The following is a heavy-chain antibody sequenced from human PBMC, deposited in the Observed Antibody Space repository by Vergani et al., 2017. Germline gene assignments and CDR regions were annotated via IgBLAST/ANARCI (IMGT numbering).Heavy chain of an antibody. CDR1: GFTFNHYA. D-gene: IGHD5-12*01. V-gene: IGHV3-23*01. CDR2: ISGRGGST. Sequence: EVQLLESGGDLVQPGGSLRLSCAASGFTFNHYAMNWVRQAPGKGLEWVSGISGRGGSTYYAGSVKGRFTISRDSSKNTLYLQMNSLSAGDTAVYYCAKANPRDSGYDYLYDYHSMDVWGQGTTVTVSS. CDR3: AKANPRDSGYDYLYDYHSMDV. J-gene: IGHJ6*02.